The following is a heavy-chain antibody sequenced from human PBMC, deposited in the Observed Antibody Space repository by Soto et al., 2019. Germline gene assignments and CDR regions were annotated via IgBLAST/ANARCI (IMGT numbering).Heavy chain of an antibody. CDR2: INPNSGGT. J-gene: IGHJ4*02. D-gene: IGHD5-12*01. Sequence: AASVKVSCKASGYTFTGYYMHWVRQAPGQGLEWMGWINPNSGGTNYAQKFQGRVTMTRDTSISTAYMELSRLRSDDTAVYYCARDRGIVATMFDPGPAFWGQGTMVTVSS. CDR1: GYTFTGYY. V-gene: IGHV1-2*02. CDR3: ARDRGIVATMFDPGPAF.